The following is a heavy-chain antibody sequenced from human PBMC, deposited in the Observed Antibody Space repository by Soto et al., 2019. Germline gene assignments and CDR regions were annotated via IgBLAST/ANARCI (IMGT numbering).Heavy chain of an antibody. V-gene: IGHV2-70*01. CDR3: ARLDTVTYYYGMDV. Sequence: SGPTLVNPTQTLTLTCTFSGFSLSTSGMCVSWIRQPPGKALEWLALIDWDDDKYYSTSLKTRLTISKDTSKNQVVLTMTNMDPVDTATYYCARLDTVTYYYGMDVWGQGTTVTVSS. CDR2: IDWDDDK. CDR1: GFSLSTSGMC. J-gene: IGHJ6*02. D-gene: IGHD4-4*01.